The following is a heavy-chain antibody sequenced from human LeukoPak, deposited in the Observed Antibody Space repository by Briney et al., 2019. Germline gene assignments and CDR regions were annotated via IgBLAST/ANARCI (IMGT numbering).Heavy chain of an antibody. J-gene: IGHJ5*02. D-gene: IGHD3-10*01. CDR3: ARDRGVRGVSWFDP. CDR2: IYYSGST. Sequence: TSETLSLTCTVSGGSISSYYWSWIRQPPRKGLESIGYIYYSGSTNYNPSLKSRVTISVDTSKNQFSLKLSSVTAADTAVYYCARDRGVRGVSWFDPWGQGTLVTVSS. V-gene: IGHV4-59*01. CDR1: GGSISSYY.